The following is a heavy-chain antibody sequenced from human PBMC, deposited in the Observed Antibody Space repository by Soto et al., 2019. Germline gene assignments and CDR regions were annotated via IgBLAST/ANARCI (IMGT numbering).Heavy chain of an antibody. D-gene: IGHD1-26*01. CDR3: ARGITGPVGAKFSDAFDI. V-gene: IGHV4-4*02. CDR1: GGSISSSNW. Sequence: QVQLQESGPGLAKPSGTLSLTCAVSGGSISSSNWWSWVRQPPGKGLEWIGEIYHSGSTNYNPSLKSRVTISVDKSKHQFSLKRSAVAAADTAVYYCARGITGPVGAKFSDAFDIWGQGTMVTVSS. J-gene: IGHJ3*02. CDR2: IYHSGST.